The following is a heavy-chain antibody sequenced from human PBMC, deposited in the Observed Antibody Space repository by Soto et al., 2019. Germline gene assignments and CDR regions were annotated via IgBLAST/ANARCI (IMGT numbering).Heavy chain of an antibody. CDR1: GFTFSDYY. V-gene: IGHV3-11*06. D-gene: IGHD6-6*01. Sequence: GGSLRLSCAASGFTFSDYYMSWIRQAPGKGLEWVSYISSSSSYTNYADSVKGRFTISRDNAKNSLYLQMNSLRAEDTAVYYCAREPEYSSSSDFDYWGQGTLVTVSS. J-gene: IGHJ4*02. CDR3: AREPEYSSSSDFDY. CDR2: ISSSSSYT.